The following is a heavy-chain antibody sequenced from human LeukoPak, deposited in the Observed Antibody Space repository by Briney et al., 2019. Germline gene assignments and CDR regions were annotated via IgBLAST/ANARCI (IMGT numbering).Heavy chain of an antibody. V-gene: IGHV1-69*01. D-gene: IGHD3-9*01. Sequence: PVKVSCKASGGTFSSCAINWVRQAPGQGLEWMGGIIPIFGTANYAQKFQGRVTITADESTSTAYMELSSLRSEDTAVYYCALQPRYFDWFLVWGQGTLVTVSS. CDR2: IIPIFGTA. J-gene: IGHJ4*02. CDR1: GGTFSSCA. CDR3: ALQPRYFDWFLV.